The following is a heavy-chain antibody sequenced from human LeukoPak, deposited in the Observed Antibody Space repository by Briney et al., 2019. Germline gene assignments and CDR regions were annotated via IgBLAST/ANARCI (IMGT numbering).Heavy chain of an antibody. D-gene: IGHD2-15*01. CDR3: AKTSVGEGRIIGSGYFDN. J-gene: IGHJ4*02. Sequence: PGGSLRLSCAASGFTFSNHAMNWVRQAPGKGLEWVSIISGSGTVTYYADSVKGRFTISRGNSKNTLYLQMNSLRAEDTAVYYCAKTSVGEGRIIGSGYFDNWGQGTLVTVSS. V-gene: IGHV3-23*01. CDR1: GFTFSNHA. CDR2: ISGSGTVT.